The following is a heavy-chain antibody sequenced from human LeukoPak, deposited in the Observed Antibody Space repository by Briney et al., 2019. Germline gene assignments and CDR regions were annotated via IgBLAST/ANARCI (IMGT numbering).Heavy chain of an antibody. CDR3: ARDGTAAGLYFDL. J-gene: IGHJ4*01. CDR2: IRQDGGEK. D-gene: IGHD6-13*01. V-gene: IGHV3-7*01. CDR1: GFTFTDYW. Sequence: GSLRLSCAVSGFTFTDYWMNWVRQAPGKGLEWVASIRQDGGEKYYVDSVKGRFTISRDNTKNSLYLQRSALRAEDTAVYYCARDGTAAGLYFDLWGQGTLVTVSS.